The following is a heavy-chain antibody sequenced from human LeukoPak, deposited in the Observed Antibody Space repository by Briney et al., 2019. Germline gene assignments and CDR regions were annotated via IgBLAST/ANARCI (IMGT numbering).Heavy chain of an antibody. CDR2: MYSGGNT. Sequence: PGGSLRLSCAASGFTVSSNYMSWVRQAPGKGLEWVSVMYSGGNTYYADSVKGRFTISRDTSKNTLYLQMNSLRAEDMAVYYCARANYGDYSYGMDVWGQGTTVTVSS. CDR1: GFTVSSNY. V-gene: IGHV3-53*01. CDR3: ARANYGDYSYGMDV. J-gene: IGHJ6*02. D-gene: IGHD4-17*01.